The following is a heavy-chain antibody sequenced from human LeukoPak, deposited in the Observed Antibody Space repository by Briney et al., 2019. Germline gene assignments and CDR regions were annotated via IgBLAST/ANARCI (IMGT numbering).Heavy chain of an antibody. CDR2: IKNDGSGT. J-gene: IGHJ4*02. Sequence: GGSLRLSCAASGFTFSNYWMRWVRQAPGKGLVWVSRIKNDGSGTTYADSVKGRFTISRDNAKNTLYLQMNSLRAEDTAVYYCARGGNWNDRGFDYWGQGTLVTVSS. D-gene: IGHD1-1*01. V-gene: IGHV3-74*01. CDR1: GFTFSNYW. CDR3: ARGGNWNDRGFDY.